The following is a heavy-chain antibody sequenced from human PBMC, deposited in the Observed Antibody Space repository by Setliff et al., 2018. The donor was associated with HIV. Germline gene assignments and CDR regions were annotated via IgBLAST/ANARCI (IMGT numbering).Heavy chain of an antibody. V-gene: IGHV4-59*08. J-gene: IGHJ4*02. CDR1: GDSIRGYY. CDR3: ARQVTVVGYFETAAGSFNY. Sequence: PSETLSLTCTVSGDSIRGYYWSWIRQPPGKGLEWMGYVFCTGFAAYNPSLKSRLTISVDTSKSQFSLRWTSVTAADTAVYYCARQVTVVGYFETAAGSFNYWGPGTLVTVSS. D-gene: IGHD2-21*01. CDR2: VFCTGFA.